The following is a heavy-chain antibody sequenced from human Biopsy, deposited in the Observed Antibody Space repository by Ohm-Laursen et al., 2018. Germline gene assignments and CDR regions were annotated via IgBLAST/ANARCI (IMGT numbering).Heavy chain of an antibody. D-gene: IGHD2-21*02. Sequence: GTLSLTCPVSGDSISSDYWSWIRQPPGKGLEWIGDIYYSGSTKYNPSLKSRVTISVDMSKSQLSLKLTSVTTADTAVYYCARGNEVMVTGPYFFDYWGQGTLVIVSS. V-gene: IGHV4-59*01. J-gene: IGHJ4*02. CDR3: ARGNEVMVTGPYFFDY. CDR2: IYYSGST. CDR1: GDSISSDY.